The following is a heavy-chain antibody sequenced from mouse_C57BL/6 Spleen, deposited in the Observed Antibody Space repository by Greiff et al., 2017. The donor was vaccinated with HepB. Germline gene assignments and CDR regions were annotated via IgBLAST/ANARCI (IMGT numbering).Heavy chain of an antibody. D-gene: IGHD2-5*01. Sequence: EVQLVESGAELVRPGASVKLSCTASGFNIKDYYMHWVKQRPEQGLEWIGRIDPEDGDTEYAPKFQGKATMTADTSSNTAYLQLSSLTSEDTAVYYCAAYYSNYPAWFGYWGQGTLVTVSA. V-gene: IGHV14-1*01. CDR2: IDPEDGDT. J-gene: IGHJ3*01. CDR3: AAYYSNYPAWFGY. CDR1: GFNIKDYY.